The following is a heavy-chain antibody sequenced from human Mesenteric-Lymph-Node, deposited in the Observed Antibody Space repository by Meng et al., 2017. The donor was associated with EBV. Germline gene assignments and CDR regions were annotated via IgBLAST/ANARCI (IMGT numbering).Heavy chain of an antibody. D-gene: IGHD4-11*01. CDR2: INPSVGST. J-gene: IGHJ5*02. CDR1: GSKFITYY. Sequence: VHRSQSGAEVKRPADSVTVSCKASGSKFITYYIPWVRQAPGQGLTWMGKINPSVGSTTYAQKFQARVSMTSDASTSTVYMELNSLRSEDSAIYYCARATVTRNWFDPWGQGTLVTVSS. CDR3: ARATVTRNWFDP. V-gene: IGHV1-46*01.